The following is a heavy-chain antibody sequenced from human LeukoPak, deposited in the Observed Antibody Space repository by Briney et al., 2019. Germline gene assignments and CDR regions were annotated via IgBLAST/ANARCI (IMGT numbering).Heavy chain of an antibody. D-gene: IGHD4-17*01. CDR3: ARLPDDYGDYVGWFDP. CDR1: GGSISSSSYY. CDR2: IYYSGST. J-gene: IGHJ5*02. Sequence: SETLSLTCTVSGGSISSSSYYWGWIRQPPGKALEWIGSIYYSGSTYYNPSLTSRVTISVNTTKNQFSLKLSSVTAADTAVYYCARLPDDYGDYVGWFDPWGQGTLVTVSS. V-gene: IGHV4-39*01.